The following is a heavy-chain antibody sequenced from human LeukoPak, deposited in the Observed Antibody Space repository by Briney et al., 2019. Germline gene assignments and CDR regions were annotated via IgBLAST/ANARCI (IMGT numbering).Heavy chain of an antibody. D-gene: IGHD3-10*01. CDR3: AKDRGFGESYYYGMDV. CDR1: GFTFDDYA. Sequence: GGSLTLSCAASGFTFDDYAMHWVRQAPGKGLEWVSGISWNSGSIGYADSVKGRFTISRDNAKNSLYLQMNSLRAEDTALYYCAKDRGFGESYYYGMDVWGQGTTVTVSS. J-gene: IGHJ6*02. CDR2: ISWNSGSI. V-gene: IGHV3-9*01.